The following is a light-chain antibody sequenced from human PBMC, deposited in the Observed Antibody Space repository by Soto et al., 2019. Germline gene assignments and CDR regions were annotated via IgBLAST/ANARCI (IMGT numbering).Light chain of an antibody. V-gene: IGKV3-15*01. CDR3: QQYGSTPLT. Sequence: EIVMTQSPVTLSVSPGERATLSCRASQSVSSNLAWYQQKPGQAPRLLIYGASTRATGIPARFSGSGSGTEFTLTINSLEPEDFGVYYCQQYGSTPLTFGQGTRLEIK. CDR1: QSVSSN. J-gene: IGKJ5*01. CDR2: GAS.